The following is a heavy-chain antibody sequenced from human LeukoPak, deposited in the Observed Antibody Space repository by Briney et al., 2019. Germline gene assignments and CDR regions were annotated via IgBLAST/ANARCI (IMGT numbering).Heavy chain of an antibody. D-gene: IGHD3-22*01. V-gene: IGHV3-23*01. CDR1: GFTFIKYA. Sequence: GGSLRLSCAASGFTFIKYAMSWVRQAPGKGLEWVSAISGSGRSTYYADSVKGRFTISRDNSKNTLYLQMNSLRADDTAVYYCAKEPDSSGYFGYWGQGTLVTVSS. CDR2: ISGSGRST. J-gene: IGHJ4*02. CDR3: AKEPDSSGYFGY.